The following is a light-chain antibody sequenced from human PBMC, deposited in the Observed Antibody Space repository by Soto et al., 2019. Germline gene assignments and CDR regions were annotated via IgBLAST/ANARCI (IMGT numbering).Light chain of an antibody. CDR2: RAC. V-gene: IGKV3-20*01. Sequence: EILLTQPRGTRSLSPGERATLSCRASQRVISNFLASYQWAPGQAPRPLINRACSRATSVPDRFSGRGTGADFTLTISRLGPEYFAVYYCRQYGRSLEFAFGGGTKV. CDR3: RQYGRSLEFA. CDR1: QRVISNF. J-gene: IGKJ4*01.